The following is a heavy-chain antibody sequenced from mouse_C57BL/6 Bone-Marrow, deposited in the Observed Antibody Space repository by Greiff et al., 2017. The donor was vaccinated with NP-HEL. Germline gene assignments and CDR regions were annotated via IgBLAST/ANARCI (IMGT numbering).Heavy chain of an antibody. CDR3: ARPHYYGSSPWFAY. Sequence: QVQLQQSGPELVKPGASVKLSCKASGYTFTSYDINWVKQRPGQGLEWIGWIYPRDGSTKYNEKFKGKATLTVDTSSSTAYMELHSLTSEDAAVYFCARPHYYGSSPWFAYWGQGTLVTVSA. CDR2: IYPRDGST. CDR1: GYTFTSYD. D-gene: IGHD1-1*01. V-gene: IGHV1-85*01. J-gene: IGHJ3*01.